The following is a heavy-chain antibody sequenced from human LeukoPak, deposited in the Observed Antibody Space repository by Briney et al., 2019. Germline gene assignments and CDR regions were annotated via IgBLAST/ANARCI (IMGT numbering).Heavy chain of an antibody. J-gene: IGHJ4*02. Sequence: SVKVSCKASGGTFSSYAISWVRQVPGQGLEWMGRIIPMLGIANYAQKFQGRVTITADKSTSTAYMELRSLRSDDTAVYYCARAGHYYGSGSYLDYWGQGTLVTVSS. CDR1: GGTFSSYA. V-gene: IGHV1-69*04. CDR2: IIPMLGIA. D-gene: IGHD3-10*01. CDR3: ARAGHYYGSGSYLDY.